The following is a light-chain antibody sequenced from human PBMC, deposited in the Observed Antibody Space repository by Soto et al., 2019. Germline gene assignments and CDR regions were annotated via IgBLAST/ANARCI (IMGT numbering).Light chain of an antibody. Sequence: EVVMTQSPATLSVSPGERGTLACRASQSIGSDIAWYQKKPGQAPRLLIYGASTRATGIPVRFSGSGSGTEFTLTINSLQSQDFGVYYCQQYNNWPPWTFGKGTRWIS. J-gene: IGKJ1*01. CDR2: GAS. CDR1: QSIGSD. V-gene: IGKV3-15*01. CDR3: QQYNNWPPWT.